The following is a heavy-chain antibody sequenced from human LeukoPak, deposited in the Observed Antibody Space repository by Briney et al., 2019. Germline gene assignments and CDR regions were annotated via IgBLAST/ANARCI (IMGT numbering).Heavy chain of an antibody. J-gene: IGHJ6*02. CDR3: ATVNFDYYYAMDV. CDR2: IYRGGST. Sequence: GGSLRLSCEASGFSVSTNYMSWVRQAPGRGLGSVSVIYRGGSTYYADSVKGRFTTSRHNSKDTLYLQMNSLKPEDTAVYYCATVNFDYYYAMDVWGQGTTVTVSS. CDR1: GFSVSTNY. V-gene: IGHV3-53*04.